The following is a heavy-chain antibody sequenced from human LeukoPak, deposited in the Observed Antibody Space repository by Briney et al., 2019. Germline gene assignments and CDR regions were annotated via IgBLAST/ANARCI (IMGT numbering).Heavy chain of an antibody. Sequence: GGSLRLSCAASGNYWMHWVRQVPGKGLVWVSHINSDGSWTSYADSVKGRFTISKDNAKNTVYLQMNSLRAEDTAVYYCVSFYGTYWGQGTLVIVSS. J-gene: IGHJ4*02. CDR2: INSDGSWT. CDR1: GNYW. CDR3: VSFYGTY. D-gene: IGHD2/OR15-2a*01. V-gene: IGHV3-74*01.